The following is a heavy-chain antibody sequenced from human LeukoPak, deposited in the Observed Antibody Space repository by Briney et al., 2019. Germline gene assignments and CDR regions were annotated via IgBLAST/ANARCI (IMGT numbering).Heavy chain of an antibody. CDR2: LYHSGST. D-gene: IGHD3-10*01. V-gene: IGHV4-30-2*01. J-gene: IGHJ5*02. Sequence: PSQTLSLTCAVSGGSISSGGYSWIWLRQPPGKGLEWIGYLYHSGSTYYNPSLKSRVTISVDRSKNQFSLKLSSGTAADTAVYYCARYGSGSFGWFDPWGQGTLVTVSS. CDR1: GGSISSGGYS. CDR3: ARYGSGSFGWFDP.